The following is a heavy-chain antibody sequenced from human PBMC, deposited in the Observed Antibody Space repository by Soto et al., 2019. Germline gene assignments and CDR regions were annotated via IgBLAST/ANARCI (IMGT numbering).Heavy chain of an antibody. CDR3: ATEYCSITRCYALKDYFHYYMDF. D-gene: IGHD2-2*01. CDR2: IIPILGIV. J-gene: IGHJ6*03. Sequence: QVPLVQSGAEVKKPGSSVKVSCKTSGDTFNSYSITWVRQAPGRGLEWMGRIIPILGIVNYAQKFQGRVTITADKVTHTAYMELRSLRSEDTAVYYCATEYCSITRCYALKDYFHYYMDFWGKGTTVTVSS. V-gene: IGHV1-69*08. CDR1: GDTFNSYS.